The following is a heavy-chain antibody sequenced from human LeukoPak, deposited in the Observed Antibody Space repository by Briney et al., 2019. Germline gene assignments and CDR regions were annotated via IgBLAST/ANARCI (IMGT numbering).Heavy chain of an antibody. CDR3: ARRKEVRDSDPFDY. V-gene: IGHV4-59*02. J-gene: IGHJ4*02. CDR1: GGSVGSYY. CDR2: IYYSGST. Sequence: PSETLSLTCTVSGGSVGSYYWSWIRQPPGKGLEWIGYIYYSGSTNYNPSLKSRVTISVDTSKNQFSLKLSSVTAADTAVYYCARRKEVRDSDPFDYWGQGTLVTVSS. D-gene: IGHD3-10*01.